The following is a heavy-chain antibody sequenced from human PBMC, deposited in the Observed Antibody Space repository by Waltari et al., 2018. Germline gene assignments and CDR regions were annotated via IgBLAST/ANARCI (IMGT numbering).Heavy chain of an antibody. CDR3: AKSSPWGTMLVVVIFDY. CDR2: FSGSGGST. V-gene: IGHV3-23*01. CDR1: GFTFSSYA. D-gene: IGHD3-22*01. Sequence: EVQLLESGGGLVQPGGSLRLSCAASGFTFSSYAMSWVRKAPGKGREWVSAFSGSGGSTHYATSVKGRFTICRDNSKNKLYLQMNSLRAEETAVYYCAKSSPWGTMLVVVIFDYWGQGTLVTVSS. J-gene: IGHJ4*02.